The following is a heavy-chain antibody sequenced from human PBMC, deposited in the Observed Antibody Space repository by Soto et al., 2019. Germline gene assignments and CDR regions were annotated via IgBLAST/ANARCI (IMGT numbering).Heavy chain of an antibody. V-gene: IGHV4-34*01. J-gene: IGHJ3*02. D-gene: IGHD2-15*01. CDR1: GGSFSGYY. CDR2: INHSGRT. Sequence: QVQLQQWGAGLLKPSETLSLTCAVYGGSFSGYYWSWIRQPPGKGLEWIGEINHSGRTNYNPSLKSRVTISVDTSKNQFSLKLSSVTAADTAVYYCAREYCSGGSCYSGAFDIWGQGTMVTVSS. CDR3: AREYCSGGSCYSGAFDI.